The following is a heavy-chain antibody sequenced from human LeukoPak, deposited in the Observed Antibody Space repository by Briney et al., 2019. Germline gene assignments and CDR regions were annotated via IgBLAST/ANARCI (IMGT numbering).Heavy chain of an antibody. CDR2: IYYSGST. V-gene: IGHV4-59*01. D-gene: IGHD2-2*01. Sequence: SETLSLTCTVSGGSISSYYWSWIRQPPGKGLEWIGYIYYSGSTNCNPSLKSRVTISVDTSKNQFSLKLSSVTAADTAVYYCARVRYCSSTSCYRYFDLWGRGTLVTVSS. J-gene: IGHJ2*01. CDR3: ARVRYCSSTSCYRYFDL. CDR1: GGSISSYY.